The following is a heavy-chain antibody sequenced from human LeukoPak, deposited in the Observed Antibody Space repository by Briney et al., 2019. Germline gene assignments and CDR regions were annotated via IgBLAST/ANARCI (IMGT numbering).Heavy chain of an antibody. CDR3: ARDLRAAAGNFYYYYYYGMDV. Sequence: KPSETLSLTCAVSGGSVTSYYWSWIQQPPGKGLEWIGYIYYSGSTNYNPSLKSRVTISVDTSKNQFSLKLSSVTAADTAVYYCARDLRAAAGNFYYYYYYGMDVWGKGTTVTVSS. CDR2: IYYSGST. J-gene: IGHJ6*04. D-gene: IGHD6-13*01. CDR1: GGSVTSYY. V-gene: IGHV4-59*02.